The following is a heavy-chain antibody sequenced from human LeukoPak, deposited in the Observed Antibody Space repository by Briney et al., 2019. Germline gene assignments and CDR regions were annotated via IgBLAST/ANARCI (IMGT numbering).Heavy chain of an antibody. CDR3: ARHEGSSGWYDGYYFDY. Sequence: PSQTLSLTCTVSGGSISSGDYYWSWIRQPPGKGLEWIGYIYYSGSTNYNPSLKSRVTISVGTSKNQFSLKLSSVTAADTAVYYCARHEGSSGWYDGYYFDYWGQGTLVTVSS. V-gene: IGHV4-30-4*01. CDR1: GGSISSGDYY. CDR2: IYYSGST. J-gene: IGHJ4*02. D-gene: IGHD6-19*01.